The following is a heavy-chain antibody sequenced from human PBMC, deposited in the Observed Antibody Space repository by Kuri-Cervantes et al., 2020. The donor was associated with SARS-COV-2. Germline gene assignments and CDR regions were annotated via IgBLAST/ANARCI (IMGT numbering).Heavy chain of an antibody. Sequence: GESLKISCAASGFTFSSYSMNWVRQAPGKGLEWVSYISSSSSTIYYADSVKGRFTISRDNAKNSLYLQMNSLRDEDTAVYYCARDEYEFATYTYYMDVWGKGTTVTVSS. CDR3: ARDEYEFATYTYYMDV. J-gene: IGHJ6*03. CDR1: GFTFSSYS. D-gene: IGHD3-3*01. CDR2: ISSSSSTI. V-gene: IGHV3-48*02.